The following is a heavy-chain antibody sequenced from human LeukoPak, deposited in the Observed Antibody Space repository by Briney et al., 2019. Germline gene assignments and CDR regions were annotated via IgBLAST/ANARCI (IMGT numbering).Heavy chain of an antibody. Sequence: PSETLSLTCTVSGGSISSSSYYWGWIRQPPGKGLEWIGSIYYSGSTYYNPSLKSRVTMSVDTSKNQFSLKLTSVTAADTAIYYCARSPFDYSSSPIYFYYMDVWGKGTTVTVSS. CDR2: IYYSGST. D-gene: IGHD4-11*01. J-gene: IGHJ6*03. CDR3: ARSPFDYSSSPIYFYYMDV. V-gene: IGHV4-39*01. CDR1: GGSISSSSYY.